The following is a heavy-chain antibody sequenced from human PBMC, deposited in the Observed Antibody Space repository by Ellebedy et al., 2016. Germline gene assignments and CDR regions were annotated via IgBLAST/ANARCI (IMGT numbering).Heavy chain of an antibody. CDR3: ARERPYDYVWGSYRCFDY. V-gene: IGHV1-18*01. J-gene: IGHJ4*02. CDR1: GYTFTSYG. D-gene: IGHD3-16*02. CDR2: ISAYNGNT. Sequence: ASVKVSCKASGYTFTSYGISWVRQAPGQGLEWMGWISAYNGNTNYAQKLQDRVTMTTDTSTSTAYMELRSLRSDDTAVYYCARERPYDYVWGSYRCFDYWGQGTLVTVSS.